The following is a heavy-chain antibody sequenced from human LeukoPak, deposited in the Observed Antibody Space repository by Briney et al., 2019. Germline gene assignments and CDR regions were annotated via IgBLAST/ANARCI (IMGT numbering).Heavy chain of an antibody. CDR2: ISSSGSTI. Sequence: GGSLRLSCGASGFTFSSYEMNWVRQAPGKGLEWVSYISSSGSTIYYADSVKGRFTISRDNAKNSLYLQMNSLRAEDTAVYYCAREGTGLLWFGESNYFDYWGQGTLVTVSS. V-gene: IGHV3-48*03. D-gene: IGHD3-10*01. CDR3: AREGTGLLWFGESNYFDY. CDR1: GFTFSSYE. J-gene: IGHJ4*02.